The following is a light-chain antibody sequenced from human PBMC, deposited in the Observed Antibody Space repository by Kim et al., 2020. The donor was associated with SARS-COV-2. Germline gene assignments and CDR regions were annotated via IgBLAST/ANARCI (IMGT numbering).Light chain of an antibody. J-gene: IGLJ3*02. CDR1: RLRSYF. Sequence: LGQKVKITCQGDRLRSYFASWDQQKPGPAPVLVIYGKNNRPSRIPDRFSGSSSGNTASLTITGAQAEDEADYYCNSRDSSGNHLVFGGGTQLTVL. CDR2: GKN. CDR3: NSRDSSGNHLV. V-gene: IGLV3-19*01.